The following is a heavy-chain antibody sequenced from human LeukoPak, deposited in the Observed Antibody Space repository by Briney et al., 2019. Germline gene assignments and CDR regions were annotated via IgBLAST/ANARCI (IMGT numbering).Heavy chain of an antibody. CDR3: ARKGPANYSCYFMDV. CDR2: MNPNSGNT. CDR1: GYTFISYD. V-gene: IGHV1-8*01. J-gene: IGHJ6*03. Sequence: GASVKVSCKASGYTFISYDINWVRQATGQGLEWMGWMNPNSGNTGYAQKFQGRVIMTSNTSLSTAYMELSSLRSEDTAVYFCARKGPANYSCYFMDVWGKGTTVSVSS. D-gene: IGHD2-2*01.